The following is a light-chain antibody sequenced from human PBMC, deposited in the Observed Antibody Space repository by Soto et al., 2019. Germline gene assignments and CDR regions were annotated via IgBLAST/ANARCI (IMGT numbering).Light chain of an antibody. Sequence: QPVLAQPPSASGTPGQRVTISCSGSSSSIGSNYVYWYQQLPGTAPKLLIYSNNQRPSGVPDRFSGSKSGTSASLAISGLRSEDEADDYCAAWDDSLSGRYVFGTGTKLTVL. J-gene: IGLJ1*01. CDR3: AAWDDSLSGRYV. V-gene: IGLV1-47*02. CDR2: SNN. CDR1: SSSIGSNY.